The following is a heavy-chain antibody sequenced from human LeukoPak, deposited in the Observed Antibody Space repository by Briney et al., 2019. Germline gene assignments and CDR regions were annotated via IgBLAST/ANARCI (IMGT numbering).Heavy chain of an antibody. J-gene: IGHJ5*02. CDR3: ARGPSIAAAGTRRPWFDP. CDR1: GYTFTSYA. Sequence: APVKVSCKASGYTFTSYAMHWVRQAPGQRLEWMGWINAGNGNTKYSQKFQGRVTITRDTSASTAYMELSSLRSEDTAVYYCARGPSIAAAGTRRPWFDPWGQGTLVTVSS. D-gene: IGHD6-13*01. V-gene: IGHV1-3*01. CDR2: INAGNGNT.